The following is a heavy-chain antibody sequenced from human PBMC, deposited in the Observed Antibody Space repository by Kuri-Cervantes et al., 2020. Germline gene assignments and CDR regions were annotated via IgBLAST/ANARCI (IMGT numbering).Heavy chain of an antibody. D-gene: IGHD3-9*01. J-gene: IGHJ4*02. V-gene: IGHV4-34*01. CDR2: IYYSGST. CDR1: GGSFSGYC. Sequence: SETLSLTCAVYGGSFSGYCWSWIRQPPGKGLEWIGSIYYSGSTYYNPSLKSRVAISVDTSKNQFSLKLSSVTAADTAVYYCARALSFYDILTGYYRPYYFDYWGQGTLVTVSS. CDR3: ARALSFYDILTGYYRPYYFDY.